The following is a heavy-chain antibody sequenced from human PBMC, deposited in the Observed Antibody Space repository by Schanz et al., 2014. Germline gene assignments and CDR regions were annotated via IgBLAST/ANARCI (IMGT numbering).Heavy chain of an antibody. CDR3: ARRYSGRYCFDY. J-gene: IGHJ4*02. D-gene: IGHD1-26*01. CDR2: IFGGGST. Sequence: EVQLVESGGGLVQPGGSLRLSCAASGFTVSSKYMNWVRQAPGKGPEWVSVIFGGGSTYYADSVKGRFTISRDNSKNTLSLQMNSLRDEDTAVYYCARRYSGRYCFDYWGQGTLVTVSS. CDR1: GFTVSSKY. V-gene: IGHV3-66*01.